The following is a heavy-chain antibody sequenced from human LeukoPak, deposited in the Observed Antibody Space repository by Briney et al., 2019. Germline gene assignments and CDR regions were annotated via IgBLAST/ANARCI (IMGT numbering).Heavy chain of an antibody. CDR1: GGSISSGGYY. V-gene: IGHV4-31*03. CDR2: IYYSGST. J-gene: IGHJ4*02. CDR3: ARDGDGDYSSY. Sequence: KPSETLSLTCTVSGGSISSGGYYWSWIRQHPGKGLEWIGYIYYSGSTYYNPSLKSRVTISVDTSKNQFSLKLSSVTAADTAVYYCARDGDGDYSSYWGQGTLVTVSS. D-gene: IGHD4-11*01.